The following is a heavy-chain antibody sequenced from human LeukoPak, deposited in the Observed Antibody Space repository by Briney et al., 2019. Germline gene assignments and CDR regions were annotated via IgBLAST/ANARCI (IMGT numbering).Heavy chain of an antibody. V-gene: IGHV1-69*05. D-gene: IGHD4-17*01. CDR2: IIPIFGTA. CDR1: GGTFSSYA. Sequence: SVNVSCKASGGTFSSYAISWVRQAPGQGLEWMGRIIPIFGTANYAQMFQGRVTITTDESTSTAYMELSSLRSEDTAVYYCARDYRMTTATTLHYWGQGTLVTVSS. CDR3: ARDYRMTTATTLHY. J-gene: IGHJ4*02.